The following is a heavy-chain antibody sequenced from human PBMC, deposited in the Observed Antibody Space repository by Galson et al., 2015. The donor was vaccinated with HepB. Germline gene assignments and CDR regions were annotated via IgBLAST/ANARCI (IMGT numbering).Heavy chain of an antibody. V-gene: IGHV1-46*01. CDR3: ARGGRYDFWSGFRTGWFDP. J-gene: IGHJ5*02. D-gene: IGHD3-3*01. Sequence: SVKVSCKASGYTFTSYYMHWVRQAPGQGLEWMGIINPSGGSTSYAQKFQGRVTMTRDTSTSTVYMELSSLRSEDTAVYYCARGGRYDFWSGFRTGWFDPWGQGTLVTVSS. CDR2: INPSGGST. CDR1: GYTFTSYY.